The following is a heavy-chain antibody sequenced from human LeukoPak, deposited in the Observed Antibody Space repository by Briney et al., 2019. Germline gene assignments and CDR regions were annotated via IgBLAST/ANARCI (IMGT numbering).Heavy chain of an antibody. D-gene: IGHD3-16*01. CDR2: IGSDNKP. J-gene: IGHJ3*02. Sequence: GGSLRLSCAASGFTFSSYAMSWVRQAPGKGLEWVSSIGSDNKPHYSESVKGRFTISRDNSKNTLYPQMNSLRAEDTALYYCARGMDGGAFDIWGQGTMVAVSS. CDR1: GFTFSSYA. CDR3: ARGMDGGAFDI. V-gene: IGHV3-23*05.